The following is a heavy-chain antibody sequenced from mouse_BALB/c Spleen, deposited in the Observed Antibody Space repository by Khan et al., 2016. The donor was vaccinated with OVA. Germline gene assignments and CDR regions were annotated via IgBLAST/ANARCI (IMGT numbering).Heavy chain of an antibody. Sequence: VQLKESGPELMKPGASVKISCKASGYSFTSYYNHWVKQSHGKSLEWIGYIDPFNGGTSYNQKFKGKATLTLDKSSSTAYLHLSSLTSEDSAVYFCARGGLGLRAYAMDYWGQGTSVTVSS. CDR2: IDPFNGGT. V-gene: IGHV1S135*01. J-gene: IGHJ4*01. CDR1: GYSFTSYY. CDR3: ARGGLGLRAYAMDY. D-gene: IGHD3-1*01.